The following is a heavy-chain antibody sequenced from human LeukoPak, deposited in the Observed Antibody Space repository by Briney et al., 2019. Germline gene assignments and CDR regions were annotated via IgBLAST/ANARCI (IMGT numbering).Heavy chain of an antibody. J-gene: IGHJ4*02. CDR2: IWYGGSNK. V-gene: IGHV3-30*02. CDR3: AKDAKVAGEEEGYYFDY. D-gene: IGHD6-19*01. CDR1: GFTFSSHN. Sequence: GSLRLSCVASGFTFSSHNMNWVRQAPGKGLEWVAVIWYGGSNKYYADSVKGRFTIFRDNSKNTLYLQMNSLRAEDTAVYYCAKDAKVAGEEEGYYFDYWGQGTLVTVSS.